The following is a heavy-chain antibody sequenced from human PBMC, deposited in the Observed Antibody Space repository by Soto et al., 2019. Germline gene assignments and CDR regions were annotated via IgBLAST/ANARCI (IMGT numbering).Heavy chain of an antibody. CDR3: AADEDGIAAKFDP. CDR1: GFTFTSSA. V-gene: IGHV1-58*02. J-gene: IGHJ5*02. Sequence: LVKVSCKASGFTFTSSAMQWVRQARGQRLEWIGWIVVGSGNTNYAQKFQERVTITRDMSTSTAYMELSSLRSEDTAVYYCAADEDGIAAKFDPWGQGTLVTVSS. D-gene: IGHD6-13*01. CDR2: IVVGSGNT.